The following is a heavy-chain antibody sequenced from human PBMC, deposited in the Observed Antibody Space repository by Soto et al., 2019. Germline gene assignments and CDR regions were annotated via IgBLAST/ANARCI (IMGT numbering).Heavy chain of an antibody. D-gene: IGHD6-13*01. Sequence: QVQLQQWGAGLLKPSETLSLTCAVYGGSFSGYYWSWIRQPPGKGLEWIGEINHSGSTNYNPSLKSRVTISVDTSKIQFSLKLSSVTAADTAVYYCARIYSSSWYLPCYWGQGTLVTVSS. CDR1: GGSFSGYY. CDR2: INHSGST. J-gene: IGHJ4*02. CDR3: ARIYSSSWYLPCY. V-gene: IGHV4-34*01.